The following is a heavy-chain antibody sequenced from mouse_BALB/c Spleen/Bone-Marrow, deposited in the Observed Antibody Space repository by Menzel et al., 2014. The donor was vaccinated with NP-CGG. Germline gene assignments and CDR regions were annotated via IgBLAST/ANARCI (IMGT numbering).Heavy chain of an antibody. D-gene: IGHD3-1*01. J-gene: IGHJ3*01. CDR1: GFTFSSYT. Sequence: DVKPVESGGGLVKPGGSLKLSCAASGFTFSSYTMSWVRQTPEKRLEWVATISSGGGNTYYPDSVKGRFTISRDNAKNNLYLQMSSLRSEDTALYYCARYGSGTFAYWGQGTLVTVSA. V-gene: IGHV5-9*03. CDR2: ISSGGGNT. CDR3: ARYGSGTFAY.